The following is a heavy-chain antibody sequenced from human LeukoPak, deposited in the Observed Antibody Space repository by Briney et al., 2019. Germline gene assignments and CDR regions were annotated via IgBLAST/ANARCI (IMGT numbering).Heavy chain of an antibody. D-gene: IGHD3-10*01. V-gene: IGHV3-15*01. CDR1: GFTFSNAW. J-gene: IGHJ4*02. CDR3: TTVPYYYGSGSFDY. CDR2: IRSKTDGGTT. Sequence: GGSLRLSCAASGFTFSNAWMSWVRQAPGKGLEWVGRIRSKTDGGTTDCAAPVKGRFTISRDDSKNTLYLQMNSLKTEDTAVYYCTTVPYYYGSGSFDYWGQGTLVTVSS.